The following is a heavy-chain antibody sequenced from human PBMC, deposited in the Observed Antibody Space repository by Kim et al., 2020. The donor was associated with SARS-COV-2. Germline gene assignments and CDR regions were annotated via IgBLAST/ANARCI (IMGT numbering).Heavy chain of an antibody. CDR1: GFTFTGYA. CDR2: IDGSDGTT. CDR3: MKGGWGSIWDH. Sequence: GGSLRLSCTTSGFTFTGYAMSWVRQAPGKGLEWVSSIDGSDGTTYYVDSVKGRFTISRDNSKNTLYLQRSTLRADDTAVYYCMKGGWGSIWDHWGQGTLVTVSS. D-gene: IGHD2-21*01. J-gene: IGHJ4*02. V-gene: IGHV3-23*01.